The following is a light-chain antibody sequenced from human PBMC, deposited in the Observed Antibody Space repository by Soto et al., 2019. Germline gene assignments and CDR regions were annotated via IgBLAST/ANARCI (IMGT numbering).Light chain of an antibody. CDR3: QQYFSEST. J-gene: IGKJ2*01. Sequence: DIQMTQVPSSLSASVGDRVTITCRASQSISQYLAWYQQKPGKAPNLLIYDASTLEGGIPSRFSGSGSGTKFTLTISSLQTDDFATYYCQQYFSESTFGQGTKLGIK. V-gene: IGKV1-5*01. CDR2: DAS. CDR1: QSISQY.